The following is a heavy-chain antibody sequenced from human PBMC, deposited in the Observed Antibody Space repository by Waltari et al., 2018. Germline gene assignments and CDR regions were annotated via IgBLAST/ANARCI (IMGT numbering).Heavy chain of an antibody. CDR3: ARPGQQFRAGWAA. J-gene: IGHJ6*04. Sequence: QVQLVQSGAEVKKPGASVKVSCKASGYTFTGYYMHWVRQAPGQGLEWMEWSNPIVGGPTDERNFQAGATRTRATSISPAYMELSRLRSDATAVYYLARPGQQFRAGWAAWGKGTTVTVSP. D-gene: IGHD2-21*01. CDR2: SNPIVGGP. V-gene: IGHV1-2*02. CDR1: GYTFTGYY.